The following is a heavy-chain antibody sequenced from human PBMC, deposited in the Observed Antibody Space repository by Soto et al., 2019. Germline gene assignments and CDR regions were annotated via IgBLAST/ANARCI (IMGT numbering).Heavy chain of an antibody. V-gene: IGHV4-31*03. Sequence: QVQLQESGPGLVKPSQTLSLTCTVSGGSISSGGYYWSWIRQHPGKGLEWIGYIYYSGSTYYNPSLKSRVTISVVTSKNQFSLKLSSVTAADTAVYYCARSLGVVTARTLKNWFDPWGQGTLVTVSS. J-gene: IGHJ5*02. CDR2: IYYSGST. CDR3: ARSLGVVTARTLKNWFDP. CDR1: GGSISSGGYY. D-gene: IGHD2-21*02.